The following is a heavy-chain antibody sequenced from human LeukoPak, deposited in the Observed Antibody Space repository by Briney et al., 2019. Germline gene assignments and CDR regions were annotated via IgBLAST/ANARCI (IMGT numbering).Heavy chain of an antibody. CDR2: FDPEDGTI. CDR1: GSPLSALS. J-gene: IGHJ3*02. D-gene: IGHD3-22*01. Sequence: ASVKVSCKVSGSPLSALSIHWVRQAPGRGLEWMGGFDPEDGTIIYAQNFQGRVAMTEDTSTDTAYMELSRLRSDDTAVYYCAXXXXXXXXXXXGYYWGGPGAFDIWGQGTMVTVSS. V-gene: IGHV1-24*01. CDR3: AXXXXXXXXXXXGYYWGGPGAFDI.